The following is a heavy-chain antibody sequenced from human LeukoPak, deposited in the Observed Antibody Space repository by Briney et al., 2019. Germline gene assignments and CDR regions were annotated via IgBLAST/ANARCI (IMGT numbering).Heavy chain of an antibody. CDR1: GVSISDYY. Sequence: SETLSLTCSVSGVSISDYYWNWIRQPAGKGLEWIGRIYSSGITDYIPSLKSRLTMSVDTSKNQVSLKLSSVTAADTAVYYCARGDGSYQGGAFDIWGQGTMVTVSS. V-gene: IGHV4-4*07. J-gene: IGHJ3*02. CDR3: ARGDGSYQGGAFDI. CDR2: IYSSGIT. D-gene: IGHD1-26*01.